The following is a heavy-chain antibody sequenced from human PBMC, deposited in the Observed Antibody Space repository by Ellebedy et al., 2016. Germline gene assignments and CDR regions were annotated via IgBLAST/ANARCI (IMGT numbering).Heavy chain of an antibody. CDR1: GYTFTSND. CDR3: ARGAGEGGADWFDP. CDR2: MNANSGNT. Sequence: ASVKVSCKASGYTFTSNDINWVRQAPGQGLEWMGWMNANSGNTGYAQKFQGRVTMTRDTAISTAYMELTRLTSEDTAVYYCARGAGEGGADWFDPWGQGTLVTVSS. D-gene: IGHD1-14*01. J-gene: IGHJ5*02. V-gene: IGHV1-8*02.